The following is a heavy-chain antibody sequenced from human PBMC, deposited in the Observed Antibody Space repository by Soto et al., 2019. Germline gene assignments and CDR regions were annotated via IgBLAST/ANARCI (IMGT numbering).Heavy chain of an antibody. CDR2: IYYSGST. V-gene: IGHV4-39*01. D-gene: IGHD4-17*01. Sequence: PSETLSLTCTVSGGSISSSSYYWGWIRQPPGKGLEWIGSIYYSGSTYYNPSLKSRVTISVDTSKNQFSLKLSSVTAADTAVFYCARLDDTVTKDYYDYHGMDVWGQGTTVTVSS. CDR1: GGSISSSSYY. J-gene: IGHJ6*02. CDR3: ARLDDTVTKDYYDYHGMDV.